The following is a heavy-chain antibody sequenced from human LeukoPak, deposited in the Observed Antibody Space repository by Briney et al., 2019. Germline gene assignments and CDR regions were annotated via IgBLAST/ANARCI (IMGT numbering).Heavy chain of an antibody. Sequence: ASVKVSCKASGYSLKDYFIHRVRQAPGQGPEWLGWINSKSGDTDYGQQFRGRINMTRDTAISTIYLELHSLRVDDTAIYYCARADSSDIYYSIGYLDPWGQGSLVTVSS. J-gene: IGHJ5*02. D-gene: IGHD3-22*01. V-gene: IGHV1-2*02. CDR1: GYSLKDYF. CDR3: ARADSSDIYYSIGYLDP. CDR2: INSKSGDT.